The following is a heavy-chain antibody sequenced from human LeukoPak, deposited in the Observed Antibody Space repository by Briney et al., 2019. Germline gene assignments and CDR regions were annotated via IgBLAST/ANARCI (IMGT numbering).Heavy chain of an antibody. V-gene: IGHV3-23*01. D-gene: IGHD4-23*01. Sequence: GGSLRLSCAASGFTFSSYAMSWVRQAPGKGLEWVSAISGSGGSTYYADSVKGRFTISRDNSKNTLYLQMNSLRAEDTAVYYCAKKGNGGPHQSYYFDYWGQGTLVTVSS. CDR2: ISGSGGST. CDR1: GFTFSSYA. CDR3: AKKGNGGPHQSYYFDY. J-gene: IGHJ4*02.